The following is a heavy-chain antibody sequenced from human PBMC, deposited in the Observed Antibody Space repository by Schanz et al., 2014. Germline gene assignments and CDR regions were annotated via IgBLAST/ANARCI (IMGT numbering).Heavy chain of an antibody. CDR3: ARERGVRGGGVWKVNWFDP. D-gene: IGHD3-10*01. V-gene: IGHV1-69*08. J-gene: IGHJ5*02. Sequence: QVQLVQSGAEVKKPGSSVKVSCKASGGTFSNYNIYWVRQAPGQGLEWLGRIIPVLDRRHAAEKFQDRVPFTADRSTSTAYMELSSLRSEDTAVYYCARERGVRGGGVWKVNWFDPWGQGTLVTVSS. CDR1: GGTFSNYN. CDR2: IIPVLDRR.